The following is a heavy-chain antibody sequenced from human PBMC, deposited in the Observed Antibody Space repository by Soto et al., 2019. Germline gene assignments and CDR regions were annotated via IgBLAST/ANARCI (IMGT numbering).Heavy chain of an antibody. D-gene: IGHD1-26*01. V-gene: IGHV4-34*01. J-gene: IGHJ6*02. CDR2: INHSGST. Sequence: PSETLSLTCAVYGGSFSCYYWSWIRQPPGKGLERIGEINHSGSTNYNPSLKSRVTISVDTSKNQFSLKLSSVTAADTAVYYCARGXCGLYSGSYCYYYYGMDVWGQGTTVTVSS. CDR1: GGSFSCYY. CDR3: ARGXCGLYSGSYCYYYYGMDV.